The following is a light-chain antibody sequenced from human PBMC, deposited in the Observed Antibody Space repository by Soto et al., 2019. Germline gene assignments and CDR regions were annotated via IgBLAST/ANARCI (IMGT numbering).Light chain of an antibody. CDR2: GAS. CDR3: QQYGSSGT. CDR1: QSVSSSY. Sequence: EIVMTQSPVTLSVSPGERATLSCRASQSVSSSYLAWYQQKPGQAPRLLIYGASSRATGIPDRFSGSGSGTDFTLTISRLEPEDFAVYYCQQYGSSGTFGQGTKVDI. V-gene: IGKV3-20*01. J-gene: IGKJ1*01.